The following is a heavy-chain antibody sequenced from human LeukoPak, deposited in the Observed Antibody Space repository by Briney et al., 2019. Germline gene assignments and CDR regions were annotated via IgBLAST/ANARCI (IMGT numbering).Heavy chain of an antibody. CDR2: LSPYNGDT. Sequence: ASVKVSCKASGYTFTRYGITWVRQAPGQGLEWMGWLSPYNGDTNYAQKFQGRLTMTTDTSTSTAYMELRSLRSDDTAVYYCAREGPCGSASYCYNDYWGQGTLVTVSS. D-gene: IGHD3-10*01. V-gene: IGHV1-18*01. J-gene: IGHJ4*02. CDR1: GYTFTRYG. CDR3: AREGPCGSASYCYNDY.